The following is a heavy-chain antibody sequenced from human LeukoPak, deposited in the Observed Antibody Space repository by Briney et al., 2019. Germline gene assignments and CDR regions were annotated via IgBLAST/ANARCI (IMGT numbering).Heavy chain of an antibody. CDR2: ISWNSGNI. Sequence: GGSLRLSCAASGFTFRSYAMHWVRQAPGKGLEWVSGISWNSGNIGYADSVKGRFTISRDNAKNSLYLQMNSLRAEDTALYYCAKGHYDILTGPNYFDFWGQGTLVTVSS. CDR1: GFTFRSYA. D-gene: IGHD3-9*01. CDR3: AKGHYDILTGPNYFDF. J-gene: IGHJ4*02. V-gene: IGHV3-9*01.